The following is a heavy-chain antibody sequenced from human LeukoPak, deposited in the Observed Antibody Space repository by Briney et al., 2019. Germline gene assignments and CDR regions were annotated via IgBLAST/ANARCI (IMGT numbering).Heavy chain of an antibody. D-gene: IGHD6-25*01. CDR2: IYHGGST. CDR1: GYSISSGYY. Sequence: SETLSLTCTVSGYSISSGYYWGWIRQPPGKGLEWIGSIYHGGSTYYNPSLKSRVTISVDTSKNQFSLKLSSVTAADTAVYYCARDVNPPAAFDYWGQGTLVTVSS. CDR3: ARDVNPPAAFDY. J-gene: IGHJ4*02. V-gene: IGHV4-38-2*02.